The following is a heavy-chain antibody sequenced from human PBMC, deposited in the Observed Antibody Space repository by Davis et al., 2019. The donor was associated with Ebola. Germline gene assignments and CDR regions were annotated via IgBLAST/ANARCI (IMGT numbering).Heavy chain of an antibody. Sequence: GGSLRLSCAASEFTFNKYAIHWVRQAPGKGLEWVAIISYDGSTEYYADSVKGRFTISRDNSKDTLYLQMNSLRAEDTAVYYCARVSRKISTGWYRFDAFDIWGQGTLVTVSS. CDR2: ISYDGSTE. V-gene: IGHV3-30-3*01. J-gene: IGHJ3*02. CDR1: EFTFNKYA. D-gene: IGHD6-19*01. CDR3: ARVSRKISTGWYRFDAFDI.